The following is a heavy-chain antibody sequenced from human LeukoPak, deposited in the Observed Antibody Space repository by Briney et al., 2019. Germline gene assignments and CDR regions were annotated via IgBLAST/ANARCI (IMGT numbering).Heavy chain of an antibody. CDR3: ASRYCSSTSCYDYYYGMDV. D-gene: IGHD2-2*01. CDR2: IIPIFGTA. Sequence: SVKVSCKASGGTFSSYAISWVRQAPGQGLEWMGGIIPIFGTANYAQKFQGRVTITADKSTSTAYMGLSSLRSEDTAVYYCASRYCSSTSCYDYYYGMDVWGKGTTVTVSS. J-gene: IGHJ6*04. CDR1: GGTFSSYA. V-gene: IGHV1-69*06.